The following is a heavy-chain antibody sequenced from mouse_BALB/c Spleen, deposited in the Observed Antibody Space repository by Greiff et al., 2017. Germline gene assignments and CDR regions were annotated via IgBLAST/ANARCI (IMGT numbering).Heavy chain of an antibody. D-gene: IGHD1-1*01. CDR1: GYSFTGYY. V-gene: IGHV1-26*01. J-gene: IGHJ4*01. Sequence: EVQLQQSGPELVKPGASVKISCKASGYSFTGYYMHWVKQSHVKSLEWIGRINPYNGATSYNQNFKDKASLTVDKSSSTAYMELHSLTSEDSAVYYCAREPYYYGSRRDAMDYWGQGTSVTVSS. CDR2: INPYNGAT. CDR3: AREPYYYGSRRDAMDY.